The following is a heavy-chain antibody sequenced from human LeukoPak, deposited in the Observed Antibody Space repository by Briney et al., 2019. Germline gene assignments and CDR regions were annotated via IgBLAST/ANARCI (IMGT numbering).Heavy chain of an antibody. CDR3: VRESGAAAPGY. CDR2: INPDGSGT. J-gene: IGHJ4*02. CDR1: GFTFSSSW. D-gene: IGHD6-13*01. V-gene: IGHV3-74*01. Sequence: PGGSLRLSCAASGFTFSSSWMHWVRQAPGKGLVWVSRINPDGSGTGYADSVKGRFTISRDNAKNTLYLQMNSLRAEDTAVYYCVRESGAAAPGYWGQGTLVTVSS.